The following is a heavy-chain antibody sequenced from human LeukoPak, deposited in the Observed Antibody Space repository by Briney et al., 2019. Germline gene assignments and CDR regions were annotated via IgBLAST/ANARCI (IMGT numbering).Heavy chain of an antibody. CDR2: MNPNSGNT. CDR3: ATHSSSWSYFFDY. Sequence: EASVKVSCKASGYTFTSYDINWVRQATGQGLEWMGWMNPNSGNTGYAQKFQGRVTMTRNTSISTAYMELSSLRSEDTAVYYCATHSSSWSYFFDYWGQGTLVTVSS. D-gene: IGHD6-13*01. CDR1: GYTFTSYD. J-gene: IGHJ4*02. V-gene: IGHV1-8*01.